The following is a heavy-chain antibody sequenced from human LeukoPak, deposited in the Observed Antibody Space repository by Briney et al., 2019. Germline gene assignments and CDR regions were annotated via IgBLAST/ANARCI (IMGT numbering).Heavy chain of an antibody. J-gene: IGHJ4*02. D-gene: IGHD1-26*01. CDR1: EFIFSDYD. CDR2: IRYDGRSE. CDR3: ARTRLGTSTSFYFDL. Sequence: PGGSLRLSCAASEFIFSDYDMHWVRQAPGKGLEWVALIRYDGRSEYYSGHMQGRFTIPRDNSRNNLFLNMNNLGPEDTAVYFCARTRLGTSTSFYFDLWGQGTLVTVSS. V-gene: IGHV3-30*02.